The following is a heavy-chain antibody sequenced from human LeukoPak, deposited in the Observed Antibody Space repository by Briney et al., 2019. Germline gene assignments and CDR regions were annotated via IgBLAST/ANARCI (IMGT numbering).Heavy chain of an antibody. Sequence: SETLSLTCAVYGGSFSGYYWSWIRQPPGKGLEWIGEINHSGSTNYNPSLKSRVTISVDTSKSQFSLKLSSVTAADTAVYCCARGQTLQTTVTTIYYYYYGMDVWGQGTTVTVSS. V-gene: IGHV4-34*01. J-gene: IGHJ6*02. CDR3: ARGQTLQTTVTTIYYYYYGMDV. D-gene: IGHD4-17*01. CDR2: INHSGST. CDR1: GGSFSGYY.